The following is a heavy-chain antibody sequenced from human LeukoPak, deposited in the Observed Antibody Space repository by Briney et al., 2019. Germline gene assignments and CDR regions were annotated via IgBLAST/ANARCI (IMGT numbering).Heavy chain of an antibody. CDR3: AKGESSGYYPTFIDY. J-gene: IGHJ4*02. D-gene: IGHD3-22*01. CDR1: GFTFSSYS. CDR2: ISSTSSYI. V-gene: IGHV3-21*04. Sequence: GGSLRLSCAASGFTFSSYSMNWVRQAPGKGLEWVSSISSTSSYIYYAASVKGRFTISRDNAKSSLYLQMNSLRAEDTAVYYCAKGESSGYYPTFIDYWGQGTLVTVSS.